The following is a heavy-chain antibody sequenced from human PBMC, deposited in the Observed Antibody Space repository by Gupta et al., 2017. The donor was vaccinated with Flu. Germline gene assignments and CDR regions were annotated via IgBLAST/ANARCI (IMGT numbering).Heavy chain of an antibody. CDR3: VRKNYGMDV. Sequence: QLVESGGGLVQPGGSLRLSCAASGFIFSDHFMDWVRQAPGKGLEWIGRSRNKANSYTTEYAASGKGRFTISRDDSKNSLYLHMNSLGTDDTAVYYCVRKNYGMDVWGQGTTVTVSS. J-gene: IGHJ6*02. CDR2: SRNKANSYTT. V-gene: IGHV3-72*01. CDR1: GFIFSDHF.